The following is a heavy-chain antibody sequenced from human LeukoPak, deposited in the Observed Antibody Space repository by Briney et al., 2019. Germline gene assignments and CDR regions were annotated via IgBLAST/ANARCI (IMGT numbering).Heavy chain of an antibody. CDR3: ARGGAHYWNPRY. CDR1: GFSVSSNY. Sequence: GGSLRLSRVASGFSVSSNYMSWVRQAPGKGLEWVSLLYTGGTTYYANSVDGRFTISRDDSKNTIYLQMNSLRAEDTAVYYCARGGAHYWNPRYWGQGTLVTVSS. J-gene: IGHJ4*02. D-gene: IGHD1-1*01. CDR2: LYTGGTT. V-gene: IGHV3-53*01.